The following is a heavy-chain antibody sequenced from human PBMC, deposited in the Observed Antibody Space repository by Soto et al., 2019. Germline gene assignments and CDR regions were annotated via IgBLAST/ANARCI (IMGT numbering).Heavy chain of an antibody. D-gene: IGHD2-15*01. CDR3: ASHDCSGGTCHILSFDD. CDR1: GFTFGDYY. J-gene: IGHJ4*02. CDR2: ISTSGSDM. Sequence: GGSLRLSCAASGFTFGDYYMSWIRQAPGKGLEWLSYISTSGSDMYYADSVKGRFTISRDNAKNSLSLQMNSLRAEDTAVYYCASHDCSGGTCHILSFDDRGQGTLVTVPS. V-gene: IGHV3-11*01.